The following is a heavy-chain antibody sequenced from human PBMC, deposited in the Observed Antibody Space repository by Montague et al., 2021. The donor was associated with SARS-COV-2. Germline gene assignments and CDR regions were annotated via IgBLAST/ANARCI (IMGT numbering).Heavy chain of an antibody. CDR3: ARTSKMDDYVWGSYRFTAFDT. J-gene: IGHJ3*02. CDR2: INHSGSS. D-gene: IGHD3-16*02. Sequence: SETLSLTCAVYGASLSSYYWSWIRQPPGKDLEWIAEINHSGSSNYNPSLKSRVTISIDTSKRHVSLKVRSLTAADTAVYYCARTSKMDDYVWGSYRFTAFDTWGQGTMVIVSS. CDR1: GASLSSYY. V-gene: IGHV4-34*01.